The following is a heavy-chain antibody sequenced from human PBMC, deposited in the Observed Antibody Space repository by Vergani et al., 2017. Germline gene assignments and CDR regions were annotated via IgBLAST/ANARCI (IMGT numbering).Heavy chain of an antibody. V-gene: IGHV3-11*04. CDR3: AKNPSISTTRHYYAMDV. D-gene: IGHD1-1*01. J-gene: IGHJ6*02. CDR1: GFKFSDHY. Sequence: LEESGGGSVKPGGSLRLSCAASGFKFSDHYMSWIRQAPGKGLEWVSHISPGASTVSYTDSVTGRFTVSRDNDNNSLTLDMTTLGVEDTAVYYCAKNPSISTTRHYYAMDVWGQETTVTVSS. CDR2: ISPGASTV.